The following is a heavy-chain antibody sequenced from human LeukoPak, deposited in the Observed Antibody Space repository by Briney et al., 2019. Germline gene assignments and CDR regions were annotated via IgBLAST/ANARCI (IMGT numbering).Heavy chain of an antibody. CDR1: GYTFTYRY. Sequence: ASVKGSCKASGYTFTYRYLHWVRQAPGQALEWMGWITPFNGNTNYAQKFQDRVTITRDRSMSTAYMELSSLRSEDTAMYYCASDITMVRGATIDYWGQGTLVTVSS. CDR3: ASDITMVRGATIDY. CDR2: ITPFNGNT. J-gene: IGHJ4*02. V-gene: IGHV1-45*02. D-gene: IGHD3-10*01.